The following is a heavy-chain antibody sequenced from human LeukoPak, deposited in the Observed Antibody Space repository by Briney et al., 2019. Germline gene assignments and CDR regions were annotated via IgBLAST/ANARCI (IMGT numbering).Heavy chain of an antibody. Sequence: PSETLSLTCAVYGASSSDSYWSWIRQSPEKGLEWIGEINNSGSTSYNPPLNSRVIMSVDRSKNQSSLKLTSVTAADTAVYYCARYSGIYGHDYWGQGTLVSVSS. CDR3: ARYSGIYGHDY. CDR1: GASSSDSY. D-gene: IGHD3-10*01. CDR2: INNSGST. V-gene: IGHV4-34*10. J-gene: IGHJ4*02.